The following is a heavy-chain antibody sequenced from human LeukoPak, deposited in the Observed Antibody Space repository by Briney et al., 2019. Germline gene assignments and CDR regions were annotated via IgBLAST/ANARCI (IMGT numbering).Heavy chain of an antibody. Sequence: NPSETLSLTCTVSGGSINNYYWSWIRQPAGKGLEWIGRIYSSGNTDDNPSLKSRVTMSVDTSKNQFSLHLRFVTAADTALYYCARTPGITVAGRFFDYRGQGTQVTVSS. D-gene: IGHD6-19*01. V-gene: IGHV4-4*07. J-gene: IGHJ4*02. CDR3: ARTPGITVAGRFFDY. CDR2: IYSSGNT. CDR1: GGSINNYY.